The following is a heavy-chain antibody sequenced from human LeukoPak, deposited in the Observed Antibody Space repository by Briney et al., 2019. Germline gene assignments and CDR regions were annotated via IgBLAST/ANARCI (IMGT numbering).Heavy chain of an antibody. J-gene: IGHJ6*04. Sequence: ASVKVSCKASGYTFTSYGISWVRQAPGQGLEWMGWISAYNGNTNYAQKLQGRVTMTTDTSTSTAYMELRSLRSDDTAVYYCARALSGGYCSSTSCSSISYGMDVWGKGTTVTVSS. V-gene: IGHV1-18*04. D-gene: IGHD2-2*01. CDR2: ISAYNGNT. CDR3: ARALSGGYCSSTSCSSISYGMDV. CDR1: GYTFTSYG.